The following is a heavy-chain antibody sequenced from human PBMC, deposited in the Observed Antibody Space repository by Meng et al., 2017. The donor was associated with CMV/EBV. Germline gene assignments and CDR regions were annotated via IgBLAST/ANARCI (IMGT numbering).Heavy chain of an antibody. D-gene: IGHD1-14*01. CDR1: GDSSSSVGYY. Sequence: GDSSSSVGYYWTWISQHPGKGLDWIGYINYSGNVYYIPYLKSRITISVDTSKTQLSLTLSSVTAADTTIYYCARENRWAQPQYSFDNWGQGTLVTVSS. J-gene: IGHJ4*02. CDR3: ARENRWAQPQYSFDN. CDR2: INYSGNV. V-gene: IGHV4-31*02.